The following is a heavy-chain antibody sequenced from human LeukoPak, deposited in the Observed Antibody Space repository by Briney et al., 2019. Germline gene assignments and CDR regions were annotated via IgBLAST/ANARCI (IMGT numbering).Heavy chain of an antibody. CDR2: MNPNSGNT. CDR1: GYTFTNFA. D-gene: IGHD3-22*01. CDR3: ARGLITITYYDSSGSADY. Sequence: ASVKVSCKASGYTFTNFAINWVRQAPGQGLEWMGWMNPNSGNTGYAQKFQGRVTMTRNTSISTAYMELSSLRSEDTAVYYCARGLITITYYDSSGSADYWGQGTLVTVSS. V-gene: IGHV1-8*01. J-gene: IGHJ4*02.